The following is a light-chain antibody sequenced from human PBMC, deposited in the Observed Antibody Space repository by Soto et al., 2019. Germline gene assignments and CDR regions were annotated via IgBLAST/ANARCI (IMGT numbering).Light chain of an antibody. CDR1: SSNIGAGYD. J-gene: IGLJ1*01. CDR2: GTT. Sequence: QSVLTQTPSGSGAPGQRVTISCTGRSSNIGAGYDVHWYQHLPGTAPKLLIYGTTNRPSGVPDRCSGSKSGISASLALTGLQPEDEAEYYCHSYDSSVSASVCGAGTKVTVL. V-gene: IGLV1-40*01. CDR3: HSYDSSVSASV.